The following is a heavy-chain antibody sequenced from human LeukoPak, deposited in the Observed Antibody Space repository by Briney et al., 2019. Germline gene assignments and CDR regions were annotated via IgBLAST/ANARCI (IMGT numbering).Heavy chain of an antibody. J-gene: IGHJ5*02. D-gene: IGHD3-16*01. CDR2: IYRSGGT. CDR1: GFTVSDNY. CDR3: ARHYGP. Sequence: GGSLRLSCAASGFTVSDNYMSWVRQAPGKGLEWVSVIYRSGGTFYSDSVKGRFTISRDSSRNTLYLQMNSLRADDTAVYYCARHYGPWGQGTLVTVSS. V-gene: IGHV3-53*01.